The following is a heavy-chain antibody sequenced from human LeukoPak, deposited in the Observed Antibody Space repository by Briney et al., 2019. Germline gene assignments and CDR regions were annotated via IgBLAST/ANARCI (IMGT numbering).Heavy chain of an antibody. J-gene: IGHJ4*02. CDR2: ISSSSSYI. D-gene: IGHD1-1*01. V-gene: IGHV3-21*01. CDR1: GFTFSSYS. CDR3: ARDTQLESRLIDY. Sequence: QPGGSLRLSCAASGFTFSSYSMNWVRQAPGKGLEWVSSISSSSSYIYYADSVKGRFTISRDNAKNSLYLQMDSPRAEDTAVYYCARDTQLESRLIDYWGQGTLVTVSS.